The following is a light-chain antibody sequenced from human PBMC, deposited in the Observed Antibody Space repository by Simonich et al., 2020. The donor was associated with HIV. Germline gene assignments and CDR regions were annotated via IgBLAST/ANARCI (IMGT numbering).Light chain of an antibody. CDR1: QSLVHSNRNTY. Sequence: DVVMTQSPLSLPVTLGQPASISCRSSQSLVHSNRNTYFNWFLQRPGQSPRRLIYKVSNRYSVVPDRFSGSGSGNDFTLKISRVEAEDVGVDYCMQGTHWPPITFGQGTRLEIK. J-gene: IGKJ5*01. CDR2: KVS. V-gene: IGKV2-30*02. CDR3: MQGTHWPPIT.